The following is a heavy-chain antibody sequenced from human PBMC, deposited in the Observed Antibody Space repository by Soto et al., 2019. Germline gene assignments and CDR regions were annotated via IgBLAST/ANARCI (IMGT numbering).Heavy chain of an antibody. Sequence: SQTLSLTCAISGDSVSSNSAAWNWIRQSPSRGLEWLGRTYYRSKWYNDYAVSVKSRITINPDTSKNQYSLQLNSVTPEDTAEYYCARDFFTYYFFWSGYPRGYGMDVWGQASTVTVSS. D-gene: IGHD3-3*01. J-gene: IGHJ6*02. CDR2: TYYRSKWYN. CDR1: GDSVSSNSAA. V-gene: IGHV6-1*01. CDR3: ARDFFTYYFFWSGYPRGYGMDV.